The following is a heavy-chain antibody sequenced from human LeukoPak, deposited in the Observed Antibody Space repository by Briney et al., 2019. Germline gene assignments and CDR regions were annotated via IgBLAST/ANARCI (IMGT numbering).Heavy chain of an antibody. V-gene: IGHV3-30*02. D-gene: IGHD1-14*01. Sequence: GGSLRLSCAAPGVIFSGSSMHWGRQAPGEGLGWVSFIRLDATNKYYADSVKGRFTIPTDNSNNTLYLQLNNVRTEDTATYFCAKEQYPGYFVYWGQGALVTVSS. J-gene: IGHJ4*02. CDR3: AKEQYPGYFVY. CDR2: IRLDATNK. CDR1: GVIFSGSS.